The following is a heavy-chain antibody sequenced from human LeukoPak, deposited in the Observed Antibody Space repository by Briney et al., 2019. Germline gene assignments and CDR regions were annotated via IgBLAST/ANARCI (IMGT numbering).Heavy chain of an antibody. CDR1: GFTFSSYG. J-gene: IGHJ5*02. D-gene: IGHD6-19*01. Sequence: GGSLRLSCAASGFTFSSYGMHWVRQAPGKGLEWVAVISYDGSNKYYADSVKGRFTISRDNSKNTLYLQMNSLRTEDTAVYYCATDWPPTLYSGGWHRFDPWGQGTLVTVSS. CDR3: ATDWPPTLYSGGWHRFDP. V-gene: IGHV3-30*03. CDR2: ISYDGSNK.